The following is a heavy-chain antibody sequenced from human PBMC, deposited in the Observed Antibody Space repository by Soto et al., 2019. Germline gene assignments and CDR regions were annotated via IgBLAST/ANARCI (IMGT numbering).Heavy chain of an antibody. CDR3: AKDREVEQQLVCLDY. CDR1: GFTFSSYG. V-gene: IGHV3-30*18. CDR2: ISYDGSNK. J-gene: IGHJ4*02. D-gene: IGHD6-13*01. Sequence: QVQLVESGGGVVQPGRSLRLSCAASGFTFSSYGMHWVRQAPGKGLEWVAVISYDGSNKYYADSVKGRITISRDNSKNTLYPKKNTLRGEDRAVYYCAKDREVEQQLVCLDYWGQGTLVNVSS.